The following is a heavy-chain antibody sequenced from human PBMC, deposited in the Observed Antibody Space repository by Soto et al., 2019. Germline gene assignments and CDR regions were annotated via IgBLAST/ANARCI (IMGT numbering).Heavy chain of an antibody. J-gene: IGHJ4*02. CDR3: TTLGYCSSTSCYIH. Sequence: EVQLVESGGGLVKPGGSLRLSCAASGFTFSNAWMSWVRQAPGKGLEWVGRIKSKTDGGTTDYAAPVKGRFTISRDDSQNTLYLQMNSLKTEDTAVYYWTTLGYCSSTSCYIHWGQGTLVTVSS. V-gene: IGHV3-15*01. CDR1: GFTFSNAW. CDR2: IKSKTDGGTT. D-gene: IGHD2-2*02.